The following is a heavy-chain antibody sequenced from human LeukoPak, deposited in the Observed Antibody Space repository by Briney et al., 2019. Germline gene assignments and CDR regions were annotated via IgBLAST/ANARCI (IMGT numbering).Heavy chain of an antibody. J-gene: IGHJ3*01. Sequence: PGGSLGLSCAASGFTFSSYAMSWVRQAPGKGLEWVSAISGSGGSTYYADSVKGRFTISRDSLQMNNLRVEDTAIYYCAKSVGSSGNYYLRGAFDVWGQGTMVTVSS. V-gene: IGHV3-23*01. D-gene: IGHD3-22*01. CDR3: AKSVGSSGNYYLRGAFDV. CDR2: ISGSGGST. CDR1: GFTFSSYA.